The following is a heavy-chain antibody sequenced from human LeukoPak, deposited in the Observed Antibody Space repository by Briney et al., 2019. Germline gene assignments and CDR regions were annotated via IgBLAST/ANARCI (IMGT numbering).Heavy chain of an antibody. CDR1: GFTFNRYS. D-gene: IGHD4-17*01. J-gene: IGHJ4*02. CDR2: ISRGSDTI. V-gene: IGHV3-48*01. Sequence: GGSLRLSCAASGFTFNRYSMNWVRQAPGKGPEWVSYISRGSDTIYYADSVKGRFTISRDGATSSLYLQMNSLRAEDTALYYCARDPDYGGGFDYWGQGTLVTVSS. CDR3: ARDPDYGGGFDY.